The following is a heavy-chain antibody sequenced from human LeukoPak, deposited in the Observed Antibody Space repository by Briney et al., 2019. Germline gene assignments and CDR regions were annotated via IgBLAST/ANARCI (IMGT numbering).Heavy chain of an antibody. Sequence: ASVKVSCKASGYTFTGYYMHWVRQAPGQGLEWMGWINLNSGGTNYAQKFQGRVTMTRDTSISTAYMELSRLRSDDTAVYYCARVKGSLYYYDSSGYYSIFDYWGQGTLVTVSS. CDR2: INLNSGGT. CDR1: GYTFTGYY. CDR3: ARVKGSLYYYDSSGYYSIFDY. D-gene: IGHD3-22*01. V-gene: IGHV1-2*02. J-gene: IGHJ4*02.